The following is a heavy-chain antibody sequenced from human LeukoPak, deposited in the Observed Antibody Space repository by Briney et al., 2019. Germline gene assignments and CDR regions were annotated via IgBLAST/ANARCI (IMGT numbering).Heavy chain of an antibody. D-gene: IGHD5-18*01. V-gene: IGHV3-21*01. Sequence: GGSLRLSCAASGFTFSSYSMNWVRQAPGKGLEWVSSISSSSSYIYYADSVKGRFTIFRDNAKNSLYLQMNSLRAEDTAVYYCARGRGYSYGYGRDYYYGMDVWGKGTTVTVSS. CDR1: GFTFSSYS. CDR3: ARGRGYSYGYGRDYYYGMDV. J-gene: IGHJ6*04. CDR2: ISSSSSYI.